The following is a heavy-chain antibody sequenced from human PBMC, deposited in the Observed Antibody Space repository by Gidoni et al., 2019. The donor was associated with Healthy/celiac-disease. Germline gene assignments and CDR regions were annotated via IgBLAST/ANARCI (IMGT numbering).Heavy chain of an antibody. CDR3: ARGPYYEMVRGVIFDY. CDR2: INHSGST. CDR1: GGSFSGYY. D-gene: IGHD3-10*01. J-gene: IGHJ4*02. V-gene: IGHV4-34*01. Sequence: QVQLQQWGAGLLKPSETLSLTCAVYGGSFSGYYWSWIRQPPGKGLEWIGEINHSGSTNYNPSLKSRVTISVDTSKNQFSLKLSSVTAADTAVYYCARGPYYEMVRGVIFDYWGQGTLVTVSS.